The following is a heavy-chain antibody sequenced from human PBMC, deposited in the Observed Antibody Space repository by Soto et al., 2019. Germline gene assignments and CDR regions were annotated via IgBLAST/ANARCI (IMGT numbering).Heavy chain of an antibody. CDR3: AREGYIAAAGTSWFDP. CDR2: IYYSGST. V-gene: IGHV4-59*01. J-gene: IGHJ5*02. CDR1: GGSISSYY. Sequence: PSETLSLTCTVSGGSISSYYWSWIRQPPGKGQEWIGYIYYSGSTNYNPSLKSRVTISVDTSKNQFSLKLSSVTAADTAVYYCAREGYIAAAGTSWFDPWGQGTLVTVSS. D-gene: IGHD6-13*01.